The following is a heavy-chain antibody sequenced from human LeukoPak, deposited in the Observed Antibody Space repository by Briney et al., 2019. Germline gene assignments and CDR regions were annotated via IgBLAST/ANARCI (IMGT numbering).Heavy chain of an antibody. Sequence: PSETLSLTCTVSGGSISSSTYYWGWVRQPPGKGLEWFGSIYYSGSTYYNPSLQSRVTISVDTSRNQFSLKLSSVTAADAAVYYCARHYFESSGFYQPPGYWGQGTLVTVSS. V-gene: IGHV4-39*01. CDR1: GGSISSSTYY. D-gene: IGHD3-22*01. J-gene: IGHJ4*02. CDR2: IYYSGST. CDR3: ARHYFESSGFYQPPGY.